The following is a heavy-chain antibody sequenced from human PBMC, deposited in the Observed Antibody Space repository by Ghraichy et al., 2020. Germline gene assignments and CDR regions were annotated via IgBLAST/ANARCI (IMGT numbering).Heavy chain of an antibody. Sequence: SQTLSLTCVISGDSVSSKSAAWNWFRQSPSRGLEWLGRTYYRSKWNNDYAVSVRSRITINPDTSKNQFSLQLTSVTPEDTALYYCARDGNYDSVGYSRGFDYWGQGTLVTGSS. CDR1: GDSVSSKSAA. CDR3: ARDGNYDSVGYSRGFDY. D-gene: IGHD3-22*01. J-gene: IGHJ4*02. CDR2: TYYRSKWNN. V-gene: IGHV6-1*01.